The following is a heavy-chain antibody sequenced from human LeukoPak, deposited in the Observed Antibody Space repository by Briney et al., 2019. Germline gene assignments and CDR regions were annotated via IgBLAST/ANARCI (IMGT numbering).Heavy chain of an antibody. D-gene: IGHD3-3*01. CDR1: GFVFGHSW. Sequence: GGSLRLSCEASGFVFGHSWMSWVRQAPGKGLEWVSSISIGSYVYYADSVKGRFTISRDSAKNSLYLQMNSLRAEDTAVYYCARQYDVLSGYFPLDYWGQGTLVTVSS. J-gene: IGHJ4*02. V-gene: IGHV3-69-1*01. CDR3: ARQYDVLSGYFPLDY. CDR2: ISIGSYV.